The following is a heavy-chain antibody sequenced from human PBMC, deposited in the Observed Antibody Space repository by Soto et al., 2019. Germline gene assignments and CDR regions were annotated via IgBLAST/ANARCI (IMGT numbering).Heavy chain of an antibody. CDR1: GFTFSSYG. V-gene: IGHV3-33*01. Sequence: QVQLVESGGGVVQPGRSLRLSCAASGFTFSSYGMHWVRQAPGKGLGWVAVIWYDGSNKYYADSVKGRFTISRDNSKNTLYLQMNSLRAEDTAVYYCARFVPSYYDSSGYGDAFDIWGQGTMVTVSS. CDR3: ARFVPSYYDSSGYGDAFDI. D-gene: IGHD3-22*01. J-gene: IGHJ3*02. CDR2: IWYDGSNK.